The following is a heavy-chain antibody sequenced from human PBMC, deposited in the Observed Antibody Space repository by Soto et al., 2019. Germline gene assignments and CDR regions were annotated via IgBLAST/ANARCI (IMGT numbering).Heavy chain of an antibody. CDR2: ISGSGGST. V-gene: IGHV3-23*01. J-gene: IGHJ4*02. D-gene: IGHD6-13*01. Sequence: GGSLRLSCAASGFTFSSYAMSWVRQAPGKGLEWVSAISGSGGSTYYADSVKGRFTISRDNSKNTLYLQMNSLRAEDTAVYYCAKGPYSSSWYTGYYFDYWDQGTLVTVSS. CDR1: GFTFSSYA. CDR3: AKGPYSSSWYTGYYFDY.